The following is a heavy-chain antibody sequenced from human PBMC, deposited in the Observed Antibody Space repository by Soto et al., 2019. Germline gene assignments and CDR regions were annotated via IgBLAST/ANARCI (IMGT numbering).Heavy chain of an antibody. CDR3: TKGPSGDKVDY. V-gene: IGHV4-30-4*01. CDR2: IYNGGST. J-gene: IGHJ4*02. CDR1: GASITSDKSY. D-gene: IGHD7-27*01. Sequence: QVQLHGSGPGLVEPSQTLSLTCTVSGASITSDKSYCWAWVRQSPEKGLEWIGHIYNGGSTYHNPSLNSRASISVETSKNQLSLRLNSVSAADTAVYYCTKGPSGDKVDYWGQGILVTVSS.